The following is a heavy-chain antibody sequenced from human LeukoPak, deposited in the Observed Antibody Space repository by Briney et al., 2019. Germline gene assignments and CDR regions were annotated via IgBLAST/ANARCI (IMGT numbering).Heavy chain of an antibody. D-gene: IGHD3-9*01. CDR1: GGSISSGGYY. J-gene: IGHJ4*02. CDR2: IYYSGST. V-gene: IGHV4-31*03. Sequence: PSETLSLTCTVSGGSISSGGYYWSWIRQHPGKGLEWIGYIYYSGSTYYNPSLKSRVTISVDTSKNQSSLKLSSVTAADTAVYYCARGAILTGLDYWGQGTLVTVSS. CDR3: ARGAILTGLDY.